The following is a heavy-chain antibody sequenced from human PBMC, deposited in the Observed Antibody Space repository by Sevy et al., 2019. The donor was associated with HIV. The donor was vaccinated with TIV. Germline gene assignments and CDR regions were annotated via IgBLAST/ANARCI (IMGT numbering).Heavy chain of an antibody. V-gene: IGHV3-23*01. Sequence: GGSLRLSCSASGFTFRSYAMNWVRQAPGKVLEWVSAITGNGGSTYYADSVKGRFTISRDNSKSTLYLQMNSLRAEDTALYYCAKDLAYESSGYHDYWGQGTLVTVSS. J-gene: IGHJ4*02. CDR2: ITGNGGST. CDR1: GFTFRSYA. D-gene: IGHD3-22*01. CDR3: AKDLAYESSGYHDY.